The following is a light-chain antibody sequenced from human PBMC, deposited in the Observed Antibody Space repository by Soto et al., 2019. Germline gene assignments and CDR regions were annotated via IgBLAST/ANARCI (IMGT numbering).Light chain of an antibody. CDR3: QHLNSYSL. J-gene: IGKJ5*01. CDR1: QGISSY. CDR2: AAS. Sequence: IQLTQSPSSLSASVGDRVTITCRASQGISSYLAWYQQKPGKAPKLLIYAASTLQSGVPSRFSGSGSGTDFTLTISSLQPEDFATYSCQHLNSYSLFGQGTRLEI. V-gene: IGKV1-9*01.